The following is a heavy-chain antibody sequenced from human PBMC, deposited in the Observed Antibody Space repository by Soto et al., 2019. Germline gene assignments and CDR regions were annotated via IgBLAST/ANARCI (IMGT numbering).Heavy chain of an antibody. CDR1: GGSISSYY. Sequence: SETLSLTCTVSGGSISSYYWSWIRQPPGKGLEWIGYIYYSGSTNYNPSLKSRVTISVDTSKNQFSLKLSSVTAADTAVYYCAREKRSGYDNYYYYYYMDVWGKGTTVTVS. CDR3: AREKRSGYDNYYYYYYMDV. J-gene: IGHJ6*03. V-gene: IGHV4-59*01. CDR2: IYYSGST. D-gene: IGHD5-12*01.